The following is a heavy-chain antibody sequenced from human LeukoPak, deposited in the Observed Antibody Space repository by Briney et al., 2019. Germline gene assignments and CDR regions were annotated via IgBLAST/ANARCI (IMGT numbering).Heavy chain of an antibody. D-gene: IGHD6-13*01. J-gene: IGHJ3*02. V-gene: IGHV4-59*01. CDR3: ARSHPPAYSSSWFRSFDI. CDR1: GGSISSYY. CDR2: IYYSGST. Sequence: SETLSLTCTVSGGSISSYYWNWIRQPPGKGLEWIGYIYYSGSTNYNPSLKSRVTISVDTSKNQFSLKLSSVTAADTAVYYCARSHPPAYSSSWFRSFDIWGQGTMVTVSS.